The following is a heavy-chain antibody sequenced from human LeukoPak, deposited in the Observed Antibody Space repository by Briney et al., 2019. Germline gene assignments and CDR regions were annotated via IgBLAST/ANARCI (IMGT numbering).Heavy chain of an antibody. J-gene: IGHJ4*02. Sequence: SETLSLTCTVSGGSISNFYWSWIRQPPGKGLEWIGYIFYSGSTYYSPSLKSRVTISVDTSKNQFSLKLSSVTAADTAVYYCARGYSYGRGFFDYWGQGTLVTVSS. V-gene: IGHV4-59*01. D-gene: IGHD1-26*01. CDR2: IFYSGST. CDR1: GGSISNFY. CDR3: ARGYSYGRGFFDY.